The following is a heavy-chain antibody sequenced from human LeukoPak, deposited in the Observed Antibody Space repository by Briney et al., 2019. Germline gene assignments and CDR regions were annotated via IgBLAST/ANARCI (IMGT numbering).Heavy chain of an antibody. Sequence: SSETLSLTCTVSGGSISSYYWSWIRQPPGKGLEWIGYIYYSGTTNYNPSLKSRVTISVDTSKNQFSLKLSSVTAADTAVYYCARGVYIAAAQYGYWGQGTLVTVSS. V-gene: IGHV4-59*01. CDR3: ARGVYIAAAQYGY. D-gene: IGHD6-13*01. J-gene: IGHJ4*02. CDR1: GGSISSYY. CDR2: IYYSGTT.